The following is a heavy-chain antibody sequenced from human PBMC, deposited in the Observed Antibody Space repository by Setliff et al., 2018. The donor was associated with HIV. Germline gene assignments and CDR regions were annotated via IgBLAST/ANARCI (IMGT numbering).Heavy chain of an antibody. J-gene: IGHJ4*02. Sequence: ASVKVSCKASGYTFTSYDINWVRQATGQGLEWMGWMNPESGNTGYAQKFQGGVTMTRNTSISTAYMELSSLRSEDTAVYYCARGESAAAGTGVCDYWGQGTLVTVSS. CDR2: MNPESGNT. CDR3: ARGESAAAGTGVCDY. D-gene: IGHD6-13*01. CDR1: GYTFTSYD. V-gene: IGHV1-8*01.